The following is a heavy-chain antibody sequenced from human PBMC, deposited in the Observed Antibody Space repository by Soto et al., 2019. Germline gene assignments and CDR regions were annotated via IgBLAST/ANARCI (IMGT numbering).Heavy chain of an antibody. Sequence: SVKVSCKASGGTFSSYAISWVRQAPGQGFEWLGLISPFGGATAYAQRFKGRVTVTMDKSSTSFYLELSSLRSDDTAVYYCAKGRGGKTVANFGMDVWGQGVTVTVSS. V-gene: IGHV1-69*05. CDR3: AKGRGGKTVANFGMDV. D-gene: IGHD3-16*01. CDR2: ISPFGGAT. CDR1: GGTFSSYA. J-gene: IGHJ6*02.